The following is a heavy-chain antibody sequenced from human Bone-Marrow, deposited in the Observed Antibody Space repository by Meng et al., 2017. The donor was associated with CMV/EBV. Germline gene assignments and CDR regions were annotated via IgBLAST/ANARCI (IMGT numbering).Heavy chain of an antibody. V-gene: IGHV4-39*07. CDR3: ARARLRSSWYSSRTNWYFDL. CDR2: INHSGST. CDR1: GGPISSCNYY. Sequence: SETLSLTCTVSGGPISSCNYYWGWTRQPPGKGLEWIGEINHSGSTNYNPSLKSRVTISVDTSKNQFSLKLSSVTAADTAVYYCARARLRSSWYSSRTNWYFDLWGRGTLVTVSS. D-gene: IGHD6-13*01. J-gene: IGHJ2*01.